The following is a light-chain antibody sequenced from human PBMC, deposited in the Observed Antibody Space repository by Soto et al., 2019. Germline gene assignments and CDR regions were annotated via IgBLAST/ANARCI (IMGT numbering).Light chain of an antibody. V-gene: IGKV1-5*03. CDR3: QQYNNYPRT. J-gene: IGKJ1*01. CDR2: RAS. CDR1: QTVDTW. Sequence: DIQMTQFPSTLPASVGDTVTITCRASQTVDTWLAWYQQKPGKAPSLLIYRASSLESGVPSRFSGSGSGTDFTLTIRSLQPDDFASYYCQQYNNYPRTFGQGTKVEVK.